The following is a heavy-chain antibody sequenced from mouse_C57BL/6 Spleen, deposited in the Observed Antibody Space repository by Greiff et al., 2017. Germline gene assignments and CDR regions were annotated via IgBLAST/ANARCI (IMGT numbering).Heavy chain of an antibody. J-gene: IGHJ4*01. CDR1: GYAFSSSW. Sequence: VHLVESGPELVKPGASVKISCKASGYAFSSSWMNWVKQRPGKGLEWIGRIYPGDGDTNYNGKFKGKATLTADKSSSTAYMQLSSLTSEDSAVYFCARLPLYYYAMDYWGQGTSVTVSS. D-gene: IGHD5-5*01. CDR2: IYPGDGDT. V-gene: IGHV1-82*01. CDR3: ARLPLYYYAMDY.